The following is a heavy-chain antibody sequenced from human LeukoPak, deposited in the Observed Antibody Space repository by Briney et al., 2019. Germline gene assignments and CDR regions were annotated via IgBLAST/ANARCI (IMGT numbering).Heavy chain of an antibody. D-gene: IGHD5/OR15-5a*01. V-gene: IGHV3-7*01. CDR2: IKQDGSVK. J-gene: IGHJ4*02. Sequence: GSLRLLCAAPGFPLSKYWMNWVRQNSEKGLEFVANIKQDGSVKNYMDSLKGRSTISRDNARESLYLEINSLRADDTAVYYCARDPESSAFDLWGQGALVTVSS. CDR3: ARDPESSAFDL. CDR1: GFPLSKYW.